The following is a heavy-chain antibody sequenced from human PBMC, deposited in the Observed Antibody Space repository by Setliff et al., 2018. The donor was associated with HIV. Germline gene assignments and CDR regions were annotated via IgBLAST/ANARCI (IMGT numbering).Heavy chain of an antibody. CDR3: AVSSGWYRHDY. Sequence: KTSETLSLTCAVSGASISTSNWWSWVRLPPGEGLEWIGEISHSGSTNYNPSLKSRVTISLDKSINQFSLKVNSVTAADTAVYYCAVSSGWYRHDYWGQGTLVTVSS. CDR1: GASISTSNW. D-gene: IGHD6-19*01. CDR2: ISHSGST. V-gene: IGHV4-4*02. J-gene: IGHJ4*02.